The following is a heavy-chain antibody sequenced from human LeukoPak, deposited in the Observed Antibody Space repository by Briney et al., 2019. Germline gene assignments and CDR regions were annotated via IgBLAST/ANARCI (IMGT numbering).Heavy chain of an antibody. CDR2: IYYSGST. Sequence: SETLSLTCTVSGGSISSGGYYWSWIRQHPGKGLEWIGYIYYSGSTYYNPSLKSRVTISVDTSKNQFSLKLSSVTAADTAVYYCARGGPFVVVPAAMRPFGYYYGMDVWGQGTTVTVSS. V-gene: IGHV4-31*03. J-gene: IGHJ6*02. D-gene: IGHD2-2*01. CDR1: GGSISSGGYY. CDR3: ARGGPFVVVPAAMRPFGYYYGMDV.